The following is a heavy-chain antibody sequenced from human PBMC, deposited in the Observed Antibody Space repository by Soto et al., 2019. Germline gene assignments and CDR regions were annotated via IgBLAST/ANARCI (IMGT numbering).Heavy chain of an antibody. Sequence: EVQLVESGGGLVQPGGSLRLSCAGAGLTFSSYWMHWVRQTPGKGLVWVSRINSDGSSTSHADSVEGRFTISRDNAKNTLYLQMNSLRAEDTAVYFCARGRLDTAMATLDYWGQGTLVTVSS. V-gene: IGHV3-74*01. D-gene: IGHD5-18*01. CDR1: GLTFSSYW. CDR3: ARGRLDTAMATLDY. J-gene: IGHJ4*02. CDR2: INSDGSST.